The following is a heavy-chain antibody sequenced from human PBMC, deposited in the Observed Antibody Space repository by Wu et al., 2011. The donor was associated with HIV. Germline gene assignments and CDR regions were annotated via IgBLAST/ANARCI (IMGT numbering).Heavy chain of an antibody. CDR2: LIPSFGTS. V-gene: IGHV1-69*06. D-gene: IGHD2-2*03. J-gene: IGHJ4*03. CDR1: GDSLNFYA. Sequence: QVQLVQSGAEVKKPGSSVKVSCKASGDSLNFYAITWVRQAPGQGLEWMGRLIPSFGTSNYAQKLQGRVTITVDKSTSTAYMELSSLRSEDTAVYFCARDGYCVRTWCHDGILDYWGHGNLVTVSS. CDR3: ARDGYCVRTWCHDGILDY.